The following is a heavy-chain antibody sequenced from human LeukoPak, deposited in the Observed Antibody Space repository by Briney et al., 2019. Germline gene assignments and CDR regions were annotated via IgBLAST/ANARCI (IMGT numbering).Heavy chain of an antibody. Sequence: GGSLRLSCAASGFTFSSYAMSWVRRAPGKGLEWVSAISGSGGSTYYADSVKGRFTISRDNSKNTQYLQMNSLRAEDTAVYYCAKDPSWSGYFDYWGQGTLVTVSS. J-gene: IGHJ4*02. CDR2: ISGSGGST. CDR3: AKDPSWSGYFDY. D-gene: IGHD6-13*01. CDR1: GFTFSSYA. V-gene: IGHV3-23*01.